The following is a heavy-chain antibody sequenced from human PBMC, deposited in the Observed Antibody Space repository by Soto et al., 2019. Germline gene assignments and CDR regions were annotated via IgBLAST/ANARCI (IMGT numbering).Heavy chain of an antibody. CDR3: AREVYCSSTSCQTRNWFDP. V-gene: IGHV1-69*04. J-gene: IGHJ5*02. Sequence: ASVKVSCKASGGTFSSYTISWVRQAPGQGLEWMGRIIPILGIANYAQKFQGRVTITADKSTSTAYMELSSLRSEDTAVYYCAREVYCSSTSCQTRNWFDPWGQGTLVTVS. CDR2: IIPILGIA. D-gene: IGHD2-2*01. CDR1: GGTFSSYT.